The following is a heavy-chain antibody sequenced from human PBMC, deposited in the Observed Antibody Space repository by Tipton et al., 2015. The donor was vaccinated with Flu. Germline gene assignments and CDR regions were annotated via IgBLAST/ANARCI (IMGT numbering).Heavy chain of an antibody. J-gene: IGHJ5*02. Sequence: GLVKPSETLSLTCIVSNGSLGSFYWNWVRQSPGKGLEWIGYIYNGVYTKYNPSLKSRVTLSADTSKNQFSLRLSSVTAADTAVYFCASSLGPMNWFDPWGQGTLVTVSS. CDR2: IYNGVYT. V-gene: IGHV4-59*01. CDR3: ASSLGPMNWFDP. D-gene: IGHD7-27*01. CDR1: NGSLGSFY.